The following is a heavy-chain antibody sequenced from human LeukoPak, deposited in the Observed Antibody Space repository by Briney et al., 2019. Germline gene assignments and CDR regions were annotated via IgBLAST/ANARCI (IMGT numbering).Heavy chain of an antibody. CDR3: ARQGSSIGDIVVVPAAARSAGFLWFDY. CDR2: IYYSGST. Sequence: PSETLSLTCTVSGGSISSSSYYWGWIRQPPGKGLEWIGSIYYSGSTYYNPSLKSRVTISVDTSKNQFSLKLSSVTAADTAVYYCARQGSSIGDIVVVPAAARSAGFLWFDYWGQGTLVTVSS. CDR1: GGSISSSSYY. J-gene: IGHJ4*02. D-gene: IGHD2-2*01. V-gene: IGHV4-39*01.